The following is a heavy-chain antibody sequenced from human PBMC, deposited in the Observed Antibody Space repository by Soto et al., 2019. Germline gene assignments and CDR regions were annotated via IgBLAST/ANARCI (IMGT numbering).Heavy chain of an antibody. D-gene: IGHD3-22*01. CDR2: ISNDGSIQ. CDR3: EKDRRDSSGTCSRCFGMDV. Sequence: QVQLMESGGSVLQPGRSLRLSCAASGFTFSSYGMHWVRQAPGKGLEWVTIISNDGSIQYYGDSVKGRFTVSRDNSKNTLFLEMNSLAAEDTATYYCEKDRRDSSGTCSRCFGMDVWGQGTTVTVSS. V-gene: IGHV3-30*18. J-gene: IGHJ6*02. CDR1: GFTFSSYG.